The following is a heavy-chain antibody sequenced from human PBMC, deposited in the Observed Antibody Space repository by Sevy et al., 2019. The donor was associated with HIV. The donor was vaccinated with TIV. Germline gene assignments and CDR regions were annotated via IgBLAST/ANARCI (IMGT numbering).Heavy chain of an antibody. Sequence: GGSLRLSCAASGFNFGSHAMHWVRQAPGKGLDWVAVISSDGNSQYSADSVKGRFTISRDNSKNTLYLQMDSLRVEDTDVYYCARDLISGSYSQSLDYWGQGTLVTVSS. CDR2: ISSDGNSQ. J-gene: IGHJ4*02. CDR3: ARDLISGSYSQSLDY. D-gene: IGHD1-26*01. V-gene: IGHV3-30*04. CDR1: GFNFGSHA.